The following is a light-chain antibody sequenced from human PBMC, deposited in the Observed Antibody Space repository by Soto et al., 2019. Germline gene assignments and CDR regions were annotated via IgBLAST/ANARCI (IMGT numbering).Light chain of an antibody. V-gene: IGKV3-11*01. J-gene: IGKJ4*01. CDR3: QEGTYWPA. CDR2: DAS. CDR1: QSVRTY. Sequence: ETVLTQSPATLSLSPGERATISCRASQSVRTYLAWYQQKPGQAPRLLIYDASVWATGIPARFSGSGSGTDFTLTISSLEPEDFAVYYCQEGTYWPAFGGGTKVDIK.